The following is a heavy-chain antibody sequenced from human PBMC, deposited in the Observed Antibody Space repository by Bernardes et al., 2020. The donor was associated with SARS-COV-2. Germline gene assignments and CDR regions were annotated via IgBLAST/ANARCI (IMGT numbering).Heavy chain of an antibody. Sequence: EPLSLTCTVSGGSISSYYWSWIRQPPGKGLEWIGYIYYSGSTNYNPSLKSRVTISVDTSKNQFSLKLSSVTAADTAVYYCAREFRYITIFGPKNYGMDVWGQGTTVTVSS. CDR3: AREFRYITIFGPKNYGMDV. D-gene: IGHD3-3*01. J-gene: IGHJ6*02. CDR2: IYYSGST. CDR1: GGSISSYY. V-gene: IGHV4-59*01.